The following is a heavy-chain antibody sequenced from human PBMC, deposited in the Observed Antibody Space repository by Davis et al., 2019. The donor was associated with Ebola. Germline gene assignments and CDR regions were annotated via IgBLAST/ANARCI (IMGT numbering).Heavy chain of an antibody. CDR2: INHSGST. D-gene: IGHD3/OR15-3a*01. J-gene: IGHJ5*01. CDR3: ARVGGTGNSQLEGFDS. Sequence: PSETLSLTCAVYGGSFSGYYWSWIRQPPGKGLEWIGEINHSGSTNYNPSLKSRVTISVDTSRNQFSLELRSVAAADTAVYYCARVGGTGNSQLEGFDSWGQGTLVTVSS. CDR1: GGSFSGYY. V-gene: IGHV4-34*01.